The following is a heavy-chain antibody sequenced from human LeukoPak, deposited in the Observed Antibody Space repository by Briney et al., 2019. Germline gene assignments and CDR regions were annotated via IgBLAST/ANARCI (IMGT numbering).Heavy chain of an antibody. CDR3: AKRGGSYSFDY. Sequence: PGGSLRLSCAASGFTVSSNYMSWVRQAPGKGLEWVSATSGSGSITYYADSVRGRFTISRDNSKNTLYLQMNSLRAEDTAVYYCAKRGGSYSFDYWGQGTLVTVSS. D-gene: IGHD1-26*01. CDR2: TSGSGSIT. J-gene: IGHJ4*02. CDR1: GFTVSSNY. V-gene: IGHV3-23*01.